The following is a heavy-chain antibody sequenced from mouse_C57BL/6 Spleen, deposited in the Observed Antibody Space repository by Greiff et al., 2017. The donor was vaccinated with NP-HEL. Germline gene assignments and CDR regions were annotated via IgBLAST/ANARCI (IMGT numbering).Heavy chain of an antibody. CDR1: GYAFTNYL. CDR3: ARGNDYDGFDY. J-gene: IGHJ2*01. D-gene: IGHD2-4*01. Sequence: VMLVESGAELVRPGTSVKVSCKASGYAFTNYLIEWVKQRPGQGLEWIGVINPGSGGTNYNEKFKGKATLTADKSSSTAYMQLSSLTSEDSAVYFCARGNDYDGFDYWGQGTTLTVSS. CDR2: INPGSGGT. V-gene: IGHV1-54*01.